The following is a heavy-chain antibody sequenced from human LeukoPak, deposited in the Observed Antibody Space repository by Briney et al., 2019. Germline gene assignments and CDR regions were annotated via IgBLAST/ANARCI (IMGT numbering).Heavy chain of an antibody. Sequence: GASVKVSCKAPGYTFTGYYMHWVRQAPGQGLEWMGWINPNSGGTNYAQKFQGRVTMTRDTSISTAYMELSRLRSDDAAVYYCARRAGAYSHPYDYWGQGTLVTVSS. V-gene: IGHV1-2*02. CDR2: INPNSGGT. CDR3: ARRAGAYSHPYDY. D-gene: IGHD4/OR15-4a*01. J-gene: IGHJ4*02. CDR1: GYTFTGYY.